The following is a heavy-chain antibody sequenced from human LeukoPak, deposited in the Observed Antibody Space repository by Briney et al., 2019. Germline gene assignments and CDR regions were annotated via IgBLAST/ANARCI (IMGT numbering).Heavy chain of an antibody. Sequence: PGGSLRLSCAASVFTFGSYCMHWVRQAPSNGQEWVAVIWYDGSNKYYADSVKGRFTISRDNSKNTLYLQMNSLRAEDTAVYYCARGLYDSSGYYYFPHYWGQGTLVTVSS. CDR1: VFTFGSYC. D-gene: IGHD3-22*01. CDR3: ARGLYDSSGYYYFPHY. V-gene: IGHV3-33*01. J-gene: IGHJ4*02. CDR2: IWYDGSNK.